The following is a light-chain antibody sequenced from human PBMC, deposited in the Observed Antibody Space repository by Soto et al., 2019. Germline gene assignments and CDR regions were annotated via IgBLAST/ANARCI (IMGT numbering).Light chain of an antibody. J-gene: IGKJ1*01. CDR1: QSISSSF. CDR3: QLYGDSSWT. V-gene: IGKV3-20*01. Sequence: EFVLTQSPGTLSLSPGERATLFCRASQSISSSFLAWYQQKPGQAPRLLIYGASDRATGIPDRFSGSGSGADYILTISRVEPADFAMYYCQLYGDSSWTFGQGTKV. CDR2: GAS.